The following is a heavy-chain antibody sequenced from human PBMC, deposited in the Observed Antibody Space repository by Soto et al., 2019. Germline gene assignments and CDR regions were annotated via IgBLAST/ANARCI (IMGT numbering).Heavy chain of an antibody. Sequence: PGGSLRLSCAASGFTFSSYSMNWVRQAPGKGLEWVSYISSSSSTIYYADSVKGRFTISRDNAKNSLYLQMNSLRDEDTAVYYCAGDKQWLAPAPYYFDYWGQGTLVTVSS. CDR1: GFTFSSYS. D-gene: IGHD6-19*01. V-gene: IGHV3-48*02. J-gene: IGHJ4*02. CDR3: AGDKQWLAPAPYYFDY. CDR2: ISSSSSTI.